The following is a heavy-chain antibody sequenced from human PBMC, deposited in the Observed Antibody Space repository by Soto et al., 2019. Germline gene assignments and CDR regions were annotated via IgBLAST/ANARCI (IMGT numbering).Heavy chain of an antibody. CDR2: IYNSGST. Sequence: SETLSLTCIVSNSSVNNRYYWGLIRQPPGKGLEWIASIYNSGSTHYNPSLKSRATISVDTSNNQFSLRLSSVTAADTAVYYCARNTSGRYFDCWGQGTLVTVSS. CDR1: NSSVNNRYY. D-gene: IGHD6-19*01. V-gene: IGHV4-38-2*02. CDR3: ARNTSGRYFDC. J-gene: IGHJ4*02.